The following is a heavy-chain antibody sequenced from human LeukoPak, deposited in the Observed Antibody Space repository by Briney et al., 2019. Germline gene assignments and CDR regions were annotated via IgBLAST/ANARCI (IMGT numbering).Heavy chain of an antibody. Sequence: GGSLRLSCAASGFTFSSYGMHWVRQAPGKGLEWVAVIWYDGSNKYYADSVKGRFTISRDNSKNTLYLQMNSLRAEDTAVYYCAREPDYYDSSGYYGMDVWGQGTTVTVS. D-gene: IGHD3-22*01. CDR3: AREPDYYDSSGYYGMDV. CDR1: GFTFSSYG. J-gene: IGHJ6*02. V-gene: IGHV3-33*01. CDR2: IWYDGSNK.